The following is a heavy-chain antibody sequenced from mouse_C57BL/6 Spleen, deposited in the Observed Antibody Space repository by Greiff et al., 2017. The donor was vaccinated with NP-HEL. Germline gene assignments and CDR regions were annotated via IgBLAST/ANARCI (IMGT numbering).Heavy chain of an antibody. D-gene: IGHD1-1*01. CDR3: ASDYYGSSWWFAY. CDR2: IYPNSGST. CDR1: GYTFTSYW. J-gene: IGHJ3*01. V-gene: IGHV1-64*01. Sequence: QVQLQQPGAELVKPGASVKLSCKASGYTFTSYWMHWVKQRPGQGLEWIGMIYPNSGSTNYNEKFKSKATLTVDKSSSTAYMQLSSLTSEDSAVYYCASDYYGSSWWFAYWGQGTLVTVSA.